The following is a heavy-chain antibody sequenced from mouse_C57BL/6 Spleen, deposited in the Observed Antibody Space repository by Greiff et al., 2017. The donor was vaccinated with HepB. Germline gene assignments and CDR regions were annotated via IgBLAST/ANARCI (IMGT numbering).Heavy chain of an antibody. V-gene: IGHV1-80*01. CDR3: ARETGKDWYFDV. D-gene: IGHD4-1*01. Sequence: VQLVESGAELVKPGASVKISCKASGYAFSSYWMNWVKQRPGKGLEWIGQIYPGDGDTNYNGKFKGKATLTADKSSSTAYMQLSSLTSEDSAVYFCARETGKDWYFDVWGTGTTVTVSS. CDR2: IYPGDGDT. CDR1: GYAFSSYW. J-gene: IGHJ1*03.